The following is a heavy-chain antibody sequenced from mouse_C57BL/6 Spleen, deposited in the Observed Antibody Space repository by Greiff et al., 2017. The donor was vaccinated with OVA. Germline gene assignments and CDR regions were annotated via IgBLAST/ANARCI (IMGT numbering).Heavy chain of an antibody. CDR3: ARGEYGSSNWYFDV. V-gene: IGHV15-2*01. CDR1: DSEVFPIAY. CDR2: ILPSIGRT. Sequence: VQLQQSGSELRSPGSSVKLSCKDFDSEVFPIAYMSWVRQKPGHGFEWIGGILPSIGRTIYGEKFEDKATLDADTLSNTAYLELNSLTSEDSAIYYCARGEYGSSNWYFDVWGTGTTVTVSS. D-gene: IGHD1-1*01. J-gene: IGHJ1*03.